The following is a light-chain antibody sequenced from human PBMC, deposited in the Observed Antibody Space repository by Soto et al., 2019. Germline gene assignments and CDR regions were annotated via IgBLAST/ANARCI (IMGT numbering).Light chain of an antibody. J-gene: IGKJ3*01. CDR3: QLRSNWPPFT. CDR2: DAS. V-gene: IGKV3-11*01. Sequence: EIVLTQSPATLSLSPGERATLSCRASQSVSSNLAWHQQKPGQAPRLLIYDASNRATGIPARFSGSGSGTDFTRTISSLEPEDFAVYYCQLRSNWPPFTFGPGTKVDIK. CDR1: QSVSSN.